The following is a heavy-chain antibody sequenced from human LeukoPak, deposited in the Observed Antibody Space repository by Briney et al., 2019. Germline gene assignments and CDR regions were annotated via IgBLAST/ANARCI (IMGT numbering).Heavy chain of an antibody. J-gene: IGHJ6*01. CDR3: ATKQWLAPPPDS. D-gene: IGHD6-19*01. CDR2: INTDGPVT. Sequence: GGPLRLSCAASGFTLSKYWMLWVRQAPGRGLEGVSRINTDGPVTTYAHSVKRRFTVSRDNADNTMFLQMNSVRDEDTAVYYCATKQWLAPPPDSWGQGTPVTVSS. CDR1: GFTLSKYW. V-gene: IGHV3-74*01.